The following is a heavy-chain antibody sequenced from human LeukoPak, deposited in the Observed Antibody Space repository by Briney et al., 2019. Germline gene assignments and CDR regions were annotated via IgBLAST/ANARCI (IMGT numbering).Heavy chain of an antibody. CDR1: GFTFSSYG. CDR3: AYYHVNEEPPTF. Sequence: GGSLRLSCAASGFTFSSYGMHWVRQAPGKGLEWVAVISYDGSNKYYADSVKGRFTVSRDNSENMLYLQMNSLRAEDTAVYYCAYYHVNEEPPTFWGQGTLVTVSS. V-gene: IGHV3-30*03. D-gene: IGHD1-1*01. CDR2: ISYDGSNK. J-gene: IGHJ4*02.